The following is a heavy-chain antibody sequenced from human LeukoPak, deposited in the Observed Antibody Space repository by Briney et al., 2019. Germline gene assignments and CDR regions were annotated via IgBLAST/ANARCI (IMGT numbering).Heavy chain of an antibody. D-gene: IGHD1-26*01. CDR2: IYYSGST. Sequence: SGTPPLTRPASGGSISSSSWGWIRPPPGKGLGGIGYIYYSGSTNYNPSLKSRVTISVDTSKNQFSLKLSSVTAADTAVYYCARVGATGYFDYWGQGTLVTVSS. V-gene: IGHV4-59*08. CDR3: ARVGATGYFDY. CDR1: GGSISSSS. J-gene: IGHJ4*02.